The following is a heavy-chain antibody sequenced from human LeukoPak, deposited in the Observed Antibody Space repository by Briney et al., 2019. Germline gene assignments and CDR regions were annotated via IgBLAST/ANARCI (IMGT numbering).Heavy chain of an antibody. CDR3: ARGRELPKNDAFDI. CDR2: ISPSGGST. J-gene: IGHJ3*02. Sequence: ASVKVSCKAFGYTFTSNYMHWVRQAPGQGPEWMGVISPSGGSTTYAQKFQGRVTLTRDTSTSTAYMELRSLRSDDTAVYYCARGRELPKNDAFDIWGQGTMVTVSS. D-gene: IGHD1-26*01. CDR1: GYTFTSNY. V-gene: IGHV1-46*01.